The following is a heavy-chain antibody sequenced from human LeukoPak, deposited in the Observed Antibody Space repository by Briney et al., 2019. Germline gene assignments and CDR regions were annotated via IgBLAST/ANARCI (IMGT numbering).Heavy chain of an antibody. Sequence: PGGSLRLSCVASGLNVTTYYMGWVRLAPGKGLEWVSLIYSRGRTYDADFVKGRFSISRDNSKNTLYLQMNNLRVEDTAVYYCARDYNGKWFGEFDAFDIWGQGTMVTVSS. CDR1: GLNVTTYY. V-gene: IGHV3-66*01. CDR2: IYSRGRT. D-gene: IGHD3-10*01. CDR3: ARDYNGKWFGEFDAFDI. J-gene: IGHJ3*02.